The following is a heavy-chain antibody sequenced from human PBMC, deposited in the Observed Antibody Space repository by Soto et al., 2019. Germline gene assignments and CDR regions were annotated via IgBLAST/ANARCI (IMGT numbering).Heavy chain of an antibody. Sequence: GESLKISCKGSGYSFTSYWIGWVRQMPGKGLEWMGIIYPGDSDTRHSPSFQGQVTISADKSISTAYLQWSSLKASDTAMYYCATLGYCSSTSCQSYYYGMDVWGQGTTVTVS. CDR3: ATLGYCSSTSCQSYYYGMDV. CDR1: GYSFTSYW. J-gene: IGHJ6*02. V-gene: IGHV5-51*01. CDR2: IYPGDSDT. D-gene: IGHD2-2*01.